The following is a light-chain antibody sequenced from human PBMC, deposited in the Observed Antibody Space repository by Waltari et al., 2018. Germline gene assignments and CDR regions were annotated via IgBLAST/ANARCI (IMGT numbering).Light chain of an antibody. CDR2: NNN. CDR1: SPHTGSHT. Sequence: QSVLTQPPSASGTPGQRVTIPCSGRSPHTGSHTVHWYQPLPGAAPKLLVYNNNQRPSGVPDRFSGSKSGTSASLAISGLQSEDEADYYCAAWDDSLNGVVFGGGTKLTVL. V-gene: IGLV1-44*01. J-gene: IGLJ2*01. CDR3: AAWDDSLNGVV.